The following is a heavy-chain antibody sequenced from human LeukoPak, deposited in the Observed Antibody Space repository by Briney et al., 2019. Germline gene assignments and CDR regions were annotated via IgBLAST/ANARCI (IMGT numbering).Heavy chain of an antibody. D-gene: IGHD3-10*01. CDR2: ISHSGST. CDR1: GGSFSGYY. V-gene: IGHV4-34*01. CDR3: ASSHPGYGSGSYPNYGMDV. J-gene: IGHJ6*02. Sequence: SETLSLTCAVYGGSFSGYYWSWIRQPPGKGLEWIGEISHSGSTNYNPSLKSRVTISVDTSKNQFSLKLSSVTAADTAVYYCASSHPGYGSGSYPNYGMDVWGQGTTVTVSS.